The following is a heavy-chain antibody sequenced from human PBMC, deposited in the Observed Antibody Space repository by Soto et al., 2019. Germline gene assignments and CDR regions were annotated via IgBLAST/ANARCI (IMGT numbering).Heavy chain of an antibody. CDR2: IYDTGTT. V-gene: IGHV4-30-2*01. Sequence: SETLSLTCAVSGGSISSGGYSWSWIRQPPGKGLEWIGYIYDTGTTYYTPSLKSRATISVDRSRNQFSLNLSSVTAADTAVYYCARLGDYYQAFDYWGQGTLVTVSS. CDR1: GGSISSGGYS. CDR3: ARLGDYYQAFDY. D-gene: IGHD3-22*01. J-gene: IGHJ4*02.